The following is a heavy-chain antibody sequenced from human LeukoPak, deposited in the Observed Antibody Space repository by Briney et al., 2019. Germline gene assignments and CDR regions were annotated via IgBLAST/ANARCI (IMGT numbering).Heavy chain of an antibody. CDR3: ARASFVVVVAAGDIDY. CDR1: GYTFTGYY. V-gene: IGHV1-2*02. J-gene: IGHJ4*02. Sequence: GASVKVSCKASGYTFTGYYMHWVRQAPGQGLEWMGWVNPNSGGTNYAQKFQGRVTMTRDTSISTAYMELSRLRSDDTAVYYCARASFVVVVAAGDIDYWGQGTLVTVSS. D-gene: IGHD2-15*01. CDR2: VNPNSGGT.